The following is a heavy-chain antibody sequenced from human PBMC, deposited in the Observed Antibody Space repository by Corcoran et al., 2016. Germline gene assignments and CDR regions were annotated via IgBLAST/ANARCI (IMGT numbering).Heavy chain of an antibody. CDR2: INAGNGDT. CDR3: ARVHSGYYDSSGYYYEASWFDP. V-gene: IGHV1-3*01. CDR1: GYTFTRFA. Sequence: QVQLVQSGAEVKKPGASVEISCKAAGYTFTRFAMHWVHQAPGQRLEWMGWINAGNGDTKYSQKFQGRVSITRATSASTVYMELSSLRSEDTAVYDCARVHSGYYDSSGYYYEASWFDPWGQGTLVTVSS. J-gene: IGHJ5*02. D-gene: IGHD3-22*01.